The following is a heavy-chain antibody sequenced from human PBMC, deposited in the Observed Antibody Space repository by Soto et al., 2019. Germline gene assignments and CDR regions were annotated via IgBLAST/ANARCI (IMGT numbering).Heavy chain of an antibody. V-gene: IGHV4-61*08. CDR2: IYYSGST. Sequence: PSETLSLTCTVSGGSVSSAGDYWSWIRQPPGKGLEWIGYIYYSGSTYYNPSLESRVTISVDTSKNQFSLKLTSVTAADTAVYYCARDLVAVAGRHYYYNGLDVWGQGTTVTVSS. CDR1: GGSVSSAGDY. D-gene: IGHD6-19*01. CDR3: ARDLVAVAGRHYYYNGLDV. J-gene: IGHJ6*02.